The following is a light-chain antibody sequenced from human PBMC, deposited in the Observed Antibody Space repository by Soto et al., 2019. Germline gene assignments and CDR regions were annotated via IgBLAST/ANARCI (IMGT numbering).Light chain of an antibody. J-gene: IGKJ1*01. CDR3: QQYSDSVGT. CDR1: QSVSSDY. V-gene: IGKV3-20*01. Sequence: EIVLTQSPGTLSLSPGERATLSCRASQSVSSDYLAWYQQRPGQAPRPLIYAASSRATGIPDRFSGSGSGTDFTLTISRLEPEDFAVYYCQQYSDSVGTFGQGTKVDIK. CDR2: AAS.